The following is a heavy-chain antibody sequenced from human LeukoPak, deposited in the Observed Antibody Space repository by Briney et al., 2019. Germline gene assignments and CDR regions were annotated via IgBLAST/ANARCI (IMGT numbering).Heavy chain of an antibody. CDR3: ATMGDFGVILHTDF. CDR1: GFTFSSYA. V-gene: IGHV4-39*02. CDR2: IYYTGTT. Sequence: GSLRLSCAASGFTFSSYAMSWVRQAPGKGLEWIGSIYYTGTTYYNPSLKSRVTISVDTSQNHFSLKMSSVTAADTAVYYCATMGDFGVILHTDFWGQGTMVTVSS. J-gene: IGHJ3*01. D-gene: IGHD3-3*01.